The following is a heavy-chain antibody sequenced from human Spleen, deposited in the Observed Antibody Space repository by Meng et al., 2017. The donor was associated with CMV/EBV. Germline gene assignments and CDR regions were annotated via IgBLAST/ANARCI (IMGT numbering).Heavy chain of an antibody. CDR1: GFTVGSYT. J-gene: IGHJ4*02. Sequence: SGFTVGSYTMHWVRQTPGKGLEWVALISNDGNNKYYADSVKGRFTITRDNSKNTLYLEMNSLRAEDTAVYYCAKDTGVGAADAFFRYWGQGTLVTVSS. CDR3: AKDTGVGAADAFFRY. CDR2: ISNDGNNK. V-gene: IGHV3-30-3*02. D-gene: IGHD3-3*01.